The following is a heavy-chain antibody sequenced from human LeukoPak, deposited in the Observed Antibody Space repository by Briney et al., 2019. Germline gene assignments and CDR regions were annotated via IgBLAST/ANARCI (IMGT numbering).Heavy chain of an antibody. CDR1: GGSISSSSYY. CDR2: IYYSGST. V-gene: IGHV4-39*07. D-gene: IGHD3-22*01. Sequence: SETLSLTCTVSGGSISSSSYYWGWIRQPPGKGLEWIGSIYYSGSTNYNPSLKSRVTISVDTSKNQFSLKLSSVTAADTAVYYCARGRPSYYYDSSGHFIDYWGQGTLVTVSS. CDR3: ARGRPSYYYDSSGHFIDY. J-gene: IGHJ4*02.